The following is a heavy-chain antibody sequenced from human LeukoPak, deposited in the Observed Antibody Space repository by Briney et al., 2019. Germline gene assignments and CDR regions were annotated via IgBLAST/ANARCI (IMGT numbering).Heavy chain of an antibody. V-gene: IGHV3-11*04. D-gene: IGHD3-22*01. CDR3: ASGAKNYDSSGYYDQYDY. J-gene: IGHJ4*02. CDR2: ISSSGSTI. Sequence: PGGSLRLSCAASGFTFSDYYMSWIRQAPGKGLEWVSYISSSGSTIYYADSGKGRFTISRYNAKNSLYLQMNSRRAEDTAVYYCASGAKNYDSSGYYDQYDYWGQGTLVTVSS. CDR1: GFTFSDYY.